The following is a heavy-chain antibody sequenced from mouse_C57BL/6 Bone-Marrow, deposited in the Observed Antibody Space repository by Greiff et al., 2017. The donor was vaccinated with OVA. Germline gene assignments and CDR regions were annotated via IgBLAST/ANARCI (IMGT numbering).Heavy chain of an antibody. D-gene: IGHD1-1*01. CDR2: INPGSGGT. CDR1: GYAFTNYL. Sequence: VQLQQSGAELVRPGTSVKVSCKASGYAFTNYLIEWVKQRPGPGLEWIGVINPGSGGTNYNEKFKGKATLTADKSSSTAYMQLSSLTSEDSAVYFCARAYYSYAMDYWGQGTSVTVAS. J-gene: IGHJ4*01. CDR3: ARAYYSYAMDY. V-gene: IGHV1-54*01.